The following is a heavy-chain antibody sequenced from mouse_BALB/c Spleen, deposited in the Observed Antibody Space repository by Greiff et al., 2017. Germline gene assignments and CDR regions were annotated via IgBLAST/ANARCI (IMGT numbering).Heavy chain of an antibody. CDR3: ARPFAY. Sequence: VKLMQSGAELVKPGASVKLSCTASGFNITDTYMHWVKQRPEQGLEWIGRIEPANGNTKYDPKFQGKATITADTSSYTAYLQLSSLSSEDTAVYYCARPFAYWGQGTLVTVSA. J-gene: IGHJ3*01. CDR2: IEPANGNT. CDR1: GFNITDTY. V-gene: IGHV14-3*02.